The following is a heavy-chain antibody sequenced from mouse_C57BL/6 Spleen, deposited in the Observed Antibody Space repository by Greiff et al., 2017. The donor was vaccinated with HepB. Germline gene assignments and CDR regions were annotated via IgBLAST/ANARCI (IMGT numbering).Heavy chain of an antibody. Sequence: QVQLKESGPGLVAPSQSLSITCTVSGFSLTSYGVHWVRQPPEKGLEWLVVIWSDGSTTYNSALKSRLSISKDNSKSQVFLKMNSLQTDDTAMYYCARERGVLKYYAMDYWGQGTSVTVSS. CDR2: IWSDGST. V-gene: IGHV2-6*03. D-gene: IGHD6-2*01. CDR3: ARERGVLKYYAMDY. J-gene: IGHJ4*01. CDR1: GFSLTSYG.